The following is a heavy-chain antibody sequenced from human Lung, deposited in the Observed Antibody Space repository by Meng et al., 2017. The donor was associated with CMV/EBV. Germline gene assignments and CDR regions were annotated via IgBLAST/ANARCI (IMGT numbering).Heavy chain of an antibody. CDR2: INKDGSFT. V-gene: IGHV3-74*01. J-gene: IGHJ4*02. CDR3: TRDLAGRDDY. D-gene: IGHD3-10*01. CDR1: GFTLSRYW. Sequence: GESLKISCVASGFTLSRYWMHWVRQVPGKGLVWVSRINKDGSFTTHADSVEGRFTISRDNAKNTLFLQMSSLRAEDTAVYYCTRDLAGRDDYWGPGTLVTVSS.